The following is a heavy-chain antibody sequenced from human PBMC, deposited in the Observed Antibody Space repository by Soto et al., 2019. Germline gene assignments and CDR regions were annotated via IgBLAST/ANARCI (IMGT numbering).Heavy chain of an antibody. CDR2: ISAYNGNT. D-gene: IGHD2-15*01. Sequence: VQLVQSGAEVKQPGASVKVSCKASGYTFTSYGISWVRQAPGQGLEWMGWISAYNGNTNYAQKLQGRVTMTTDTSTSTAYMELRSLRSDDTAVYYCARIDIVVVVAVFSFDYWGQGTLVTVSS. CDR1: GYTFTSYG. CDR3: ARIDIVVVVAVFSFDY. V-gene: IGHV1-18*01. J-gene: IGHJ4*02.